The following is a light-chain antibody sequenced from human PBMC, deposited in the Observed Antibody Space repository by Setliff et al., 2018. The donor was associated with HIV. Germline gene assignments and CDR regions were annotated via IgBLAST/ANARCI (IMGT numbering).Light chain of an antibody. CDR3: CSYAGKFTWV. J-gene: IGLJ3*02. CDR2: DAN. CDR1: SSDVGDYNH. Sequence: QSALTQPRSVSGSPGQSVTISCTGTSSDVGDYNHVSWYQQHPGKAPKLIIYDANKRPSGVPDRFSASKSGNTASLTISGLQAEDEADYYCSYAGKFTWVLGGGTRSPS. V-gene: IGLV2-11*01.